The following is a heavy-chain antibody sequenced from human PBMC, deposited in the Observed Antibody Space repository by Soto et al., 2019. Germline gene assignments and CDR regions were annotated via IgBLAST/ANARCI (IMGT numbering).Heavy chain of an antibody. V-gene: IGHV3-74*01. CDR1: GFIFNMYW. J-gene: IGHJ4*02. CDR2: IYNDGSYT. Sequence: GGSLRLSCSASGFIFNMYWMHWVRQSPGKGLVWISRIYNDGSYTDYADSVKGRFTISRDNVNDTLYLQMNNLRAEDSGLYYCTRGPRPISTGTGAYWGQGTQVTVSS. CDR3: TRGPRPISTGTGAY. D-gene: IGHD3-10*01.